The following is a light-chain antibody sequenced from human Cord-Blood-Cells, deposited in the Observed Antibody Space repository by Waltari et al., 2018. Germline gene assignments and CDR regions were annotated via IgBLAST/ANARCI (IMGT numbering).Light chain of an antibody. CDR2: YAS. CDR3: HQSSSLPYT. J-gene: IGKJ2*01. CDR1: QTIGSS. V-gene: IGKV6D-21*02. Sequence: DIVLTPSLDVQSATPKAQVTITCRASQTIGSSLHWYQQKPDQSPKPRIKYASQAISGVPSRFSGRGSGTDFTLTINSLEAEDAAVYYCHQSSSLPYTFGEGTKLEIK.